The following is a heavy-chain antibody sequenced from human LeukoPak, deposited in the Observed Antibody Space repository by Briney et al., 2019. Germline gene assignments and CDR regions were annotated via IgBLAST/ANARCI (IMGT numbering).Heavy chain of an antibody. V-gene: IGHV3-48*03. J-gene: IGHJ3*02. D-gene: IGHD2-2*01. CDR1: GFTFSNYE. CDR2: IRNSGSII. Sequence: PGRSLRPSCAASGFTFSNYEMSWVRQAPGKGLEWVSYIRNSGSIIYYADSVKGRFTISRDNAKNSLNLQMNSLRAEDTAVYYCARERGSSVTDGFDIWGQGTMVTVSS. CDR3: ARERGSSVTDGFDI.